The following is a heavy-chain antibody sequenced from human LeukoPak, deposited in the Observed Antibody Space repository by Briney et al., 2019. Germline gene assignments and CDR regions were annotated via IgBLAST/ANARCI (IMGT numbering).Heavy chain of an antibody. CDR1: GFTFSRYW. Sequence: GGSLRLSCAASGFTFSRYWMSWVRQGPGKGLEWVANIKKDGSEKGYVDPVKGRFTISRDNAKNSLSLQMNSLRAEDTGVYYCARDLGWFCFDYWGQGIVVTVSS. CDR2: IKKDGSEK. J-gene: IGHJ4*02. CDR3: ARDLGWFCFDY. D-gene: IGHD6-19*01. V-gene: IGHV3-7*01.